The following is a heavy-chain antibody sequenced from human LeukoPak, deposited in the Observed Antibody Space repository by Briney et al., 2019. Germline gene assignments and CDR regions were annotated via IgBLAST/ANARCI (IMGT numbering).Heavy chain of an antibody. J-gene: IGHJ4*02. V-gene: IGHV3-11*06. D-gene: IGHD3-9*01. Sequence: GGSLRLSCAASGFTFSDYYMSWIRQAPGKGLEWVSYISSSSSYTNYADSVEGRFTISRDNAKNSLYLQMNSLRAEDTAVYYCARGGVGYFDWLLFDYWGQGTLVTVSS. CDR2: ISSSSSYT. CDR3: ARGGVGYFDWLLFDY. CDR1: GFTFSDYY.